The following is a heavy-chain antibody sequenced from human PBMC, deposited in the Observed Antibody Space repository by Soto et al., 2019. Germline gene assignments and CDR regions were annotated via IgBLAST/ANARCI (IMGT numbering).Heavy chain of an antibody. Sequence: GGALRISLAGSGFTLRSYAIHWGRPAPREGVGGGGKIKQDGSEKYYVDSVKGRFTISRDNAENSLYLQMNSLRAEDTAVYYCARDKYYDYVWGNYRQTYYYDGMDVWGQGTKVTVSS. J-gene: IGHJ6*02. CDR2: IKQDGSEK. CDR3: ARDKYYDYVWGNYRQTYYYDGMDV. CDR1: GFTLRSYA. V-gene: IGHV3-7*01. D-gene: IGHD3-16*02.